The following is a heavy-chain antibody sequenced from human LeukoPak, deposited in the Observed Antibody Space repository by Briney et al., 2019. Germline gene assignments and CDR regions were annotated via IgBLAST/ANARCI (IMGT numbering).Heavy chain of an antibody. CDR1: GQFLSGYY. Sequence: SETLSLTCEVYGQFLSGYYWNWIRQSPGKGLEWIGQINHSGSTTYNPSLKSRVTMSIDTSKNQFSLKLSSVTAADTGLYYCAKRSRTTVTPNYFYYYLDVWGKGTTVTISS. CDR3: AKRSRTTVTPNYFYYYLDV. V-gene: IGHV4-34*01. J-gene: IGHJ6*03. D-gene: IGHD4-17*01. CDR2: INHSGST.